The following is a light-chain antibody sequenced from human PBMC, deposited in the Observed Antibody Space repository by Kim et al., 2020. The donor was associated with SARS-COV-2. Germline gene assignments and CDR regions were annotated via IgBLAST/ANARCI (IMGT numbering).Light chain of an antibody. CDR3: QQYNIYPLT. V-gene: IGKV1-5*03. CDR2: KAS. Sequence: DIEMTQSPSTLSASVGDRVTINCRASQSISTWLAWYQQKPGNAPKLLMFKASNLESGVPSRFSGSGSGTEFALTISSLQPDDFATYYCQQYNIYPLTFGGGTKLEIK. CDR1: QSISTW. J-gene: IGKJ4*01.